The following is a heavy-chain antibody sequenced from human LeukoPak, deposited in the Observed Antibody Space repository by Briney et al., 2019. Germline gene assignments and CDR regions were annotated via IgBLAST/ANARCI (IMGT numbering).Heavy chain of an antibody. CDR2: MNPNSGNT. CDR3: ASGGIAYNWFDP. Sequence: GASVKVSCKASGYTFTSYDINWVRQATGQGLEWMGWMNPNSGNTGYAQKFQGRVTMTRNTSISTAYMELSSLRSEDTAVYYCASGGIAYNWFDPWGQGTLVTVSS. V-gene: IGHV1-8*01. J-gene: IGHJ5*02. D-gene: IGHD6-13*01. CDR1: GYTFTSYD.